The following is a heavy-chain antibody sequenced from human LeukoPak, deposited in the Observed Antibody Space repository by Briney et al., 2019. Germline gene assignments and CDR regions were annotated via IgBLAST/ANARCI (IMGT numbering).Heavy chain of an antibody. CDR1: GFTFSSYS. Sequence: PGGSLRLSCAASGFTFSSYSMNWVRQAPGKGLEWVSSISSSSSYIYYADSVKGRFTISRDNAKNSLYLHMNSLRAEDTAVYYCARETFCTSTRCPIGDHFDYWGQGTLVTVSS. V-gene: IGHV3-21*01. D-gene: IGHD2-2*01. CDR3: ARETFCTSTRCPIGDHFDY. CDR2: ISSSSSYI. J-gene: IGHJ4*02.